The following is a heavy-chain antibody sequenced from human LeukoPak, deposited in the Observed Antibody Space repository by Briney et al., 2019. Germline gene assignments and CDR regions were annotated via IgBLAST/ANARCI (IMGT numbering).Heavy chain of an antibody. V-gene: IGHV1-18*04. Sequence: ASVTVSCKASGYTFTSYGISWVRQAPGQGLEWMGWISAYNGNTNYAQKFQGRVTMTTDTSTSTAYVELRSLRSDDTAVYYCARDSLGFGYYYYGMDVWGQGTTVTVSS. CDR1: GYTFTSYG. CDR2: ISAYNGNT. CDR3: ARDSLGFGYYYYGMDV. D-gene: IGHD3-10*01. J-gene: IGHJ6*02.